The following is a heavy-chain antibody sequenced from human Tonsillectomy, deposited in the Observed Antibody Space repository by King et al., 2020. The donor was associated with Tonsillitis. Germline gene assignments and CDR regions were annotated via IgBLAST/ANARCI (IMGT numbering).Heavy chain of an antibody. CDR3: ARDAPMKYFDY. CDR1: GFTFSSYA. V-gene: IGHV3-30*04. Sequence: HVQLVESGGGVVQPGRSLRLSCAASGFTFSSYAMHWVRQAPGKGLEWVAVISYDGSNKYYADSVKGRFTISRDNSKNTLYLQMNSLRAEDTDVYYCARDAPMKYFDYWGQGTLVTVSS. J-gene: IGHJ4*02. CDR2: ISYDGSNK.